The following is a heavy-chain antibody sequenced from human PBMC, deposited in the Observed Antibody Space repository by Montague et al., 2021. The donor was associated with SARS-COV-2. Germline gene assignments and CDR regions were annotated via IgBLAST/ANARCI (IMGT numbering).Heavy chain of an antibody. CDR1: GDSISNYY. V-gene: IGHV4-59*08. CDR3: ARHYKPRSPGSPYFDY. Sequence: SETLSLTCAVSGDSISNYYWSWIRQPPGKGLEYIGWIDPNGATDYDPSLKSRVTLSVDTVNNQLSLKLRSVTAADTAFYYCARHYKPRSPGSPYFDYWGQGTLVTVSS. CDR2: IDPNGAT. J-gene: IGHJ4*02. D-gene: IGHD3-10*01.